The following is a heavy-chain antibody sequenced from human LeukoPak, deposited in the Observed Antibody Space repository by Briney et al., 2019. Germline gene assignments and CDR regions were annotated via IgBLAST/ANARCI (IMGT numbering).Heavy chain of an antibody. V-gene: IGHV4-34*01. J-gene: IGHJ5*02. CDR2: INHSGST. CDR3: AKGHRYSSXWYWXXWFDX. Sequence: PSETLSLTCAVYGGSFSDYYWTWIRQPPGKGLEWIGEINHSGSTNYNPSLKSRVTISVDTSKKQFFLRLSSVTAADTAVYYCAKGHRYSSXWYWXXWFDXXXXGTLVTVSS. CDR1: GGSFSDYY. D-gene: IGHD6-19*01.